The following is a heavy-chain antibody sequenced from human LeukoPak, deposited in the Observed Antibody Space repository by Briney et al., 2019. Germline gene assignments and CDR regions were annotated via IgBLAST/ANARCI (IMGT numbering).Heavy chain of an antibody. CDR2: INPNSGGT. V-gene: IGHV1-2*06. J-gene: IGHJ4*02. Sequence: GASVKVSCKASGYTFTGYYMHWVRQAPGQGLEWMGRINPNSGGTNYAQKFQGRVTMTRDTSISTAYMELSRLRSDDTAVYYCARNLDGYCSGGSCRYWGQGTLVTVSS. CDR1: GYTFTGYY. CDR3: ARNLDGYCSGGSCRY. D-gene: IGHD2-15*01.